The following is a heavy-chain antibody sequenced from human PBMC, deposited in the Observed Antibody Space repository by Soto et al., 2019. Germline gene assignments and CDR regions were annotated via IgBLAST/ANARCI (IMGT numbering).Heavy chain of an antibody. CDR3: ASQPSITGTLDY. V-gene: IGHV1-69*01. Sequence: QVQLVQSGAEVKKPGSSVKVSCNASGGTFSSYAISWVRQAPGQGLEWMGGIIPIFGTANYAQKFQGRVTITADESTCTAYMELSSLRSEDTAVYYCASQPSITGTLDYWGQGTLVTVSS. D-gene: IGHD1-7*01. CDR2: IIPIFGTA. J-gene: IGHJ4*02. CDR1: GGTFSSYA.